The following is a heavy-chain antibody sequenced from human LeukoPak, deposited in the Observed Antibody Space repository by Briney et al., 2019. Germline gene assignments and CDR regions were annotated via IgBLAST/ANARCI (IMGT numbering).Heavy chain of an antibody. Sequence: GGSLRLSCAASGFTFSDYSMTWIRQAPGKGLEWVSYITGSSSYTNYADSVKGRFTISRDNAENSLYLQMNSLRAEDTAVYYCARGHYYGSGPYVVWGQGTLVTVSS. CDR1: GFTFSDYS. V-gene: IGHV3-11*06. J-gene: IGHJ4*02. CDR3: ARGHYYGSGPYVV. D-gene: IGHD3-10*01. CDR2: ITGSSSYT.